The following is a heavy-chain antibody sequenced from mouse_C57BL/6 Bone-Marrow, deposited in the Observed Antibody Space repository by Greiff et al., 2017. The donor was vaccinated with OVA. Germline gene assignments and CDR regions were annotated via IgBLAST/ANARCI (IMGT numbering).Heavy chain of an antibody. CDR1: GFTFSSYA. CDR2: ISSGGDYI. CDR3: TRDALLITTVEGGFAD. Sequence: DVKLVESGEGLVKPGGSLKLSCAASGFTFSSYAMSWVRQTPEKRLEWVAYISSGGDYIYYEDTVKGRFTISRDNARNTLYLQMSSLKSEDTAMYDCTRDALLITTVEGGFADWGQGTLVTVSA. D-gene: IGHD1-1*01. V-gene: IGHV5-9-1*02. J-gene: IGHJ3*01.